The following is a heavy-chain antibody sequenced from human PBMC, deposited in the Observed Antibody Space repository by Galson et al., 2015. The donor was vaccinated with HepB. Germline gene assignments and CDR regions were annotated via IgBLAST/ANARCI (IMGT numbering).Heavy chain of an antibody. CDR2: ISAYNGNT. D-gene: IGHD5-12*01. CDR3: ARDQADGESGYDLEEDYFDY. V-gene: IGHV1-18*01. Sequence: SVKVSCKASGYTFTSYGISWVRQAPGQGLEWMGWISAYNGNTNYAQKLQGRVTMTTDTSTSTAYMELRSLRSDDTAVYYCARDQADGESGYDLEEDYFDYWGQGTLVTVSS. CDR1: GYTFTSYG. J-gene: IGHJ4*02.